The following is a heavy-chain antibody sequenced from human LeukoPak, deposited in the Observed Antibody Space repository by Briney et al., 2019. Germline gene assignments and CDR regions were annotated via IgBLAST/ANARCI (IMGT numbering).Heavy chain of an antibody. CDR1: GDSVSSNSAA. D-gene: IGHD6-13*01. Sequence: SQTLSLTCAISGDSVSSNSAAWNWIRQSPSRGLEWLGRAYYRSKWYNDYAVSVKSRITINPDTSKNQFSLQLNSATPEDTAVYYCARAIRSSWYQPFDYWGQGTLVTVSS. CDR3: ARAIRSSWYQPFDY. CDR2: AYYRSKWYN. V-gene: IGHV6-1*01. J-gene: IGHJ4*02.